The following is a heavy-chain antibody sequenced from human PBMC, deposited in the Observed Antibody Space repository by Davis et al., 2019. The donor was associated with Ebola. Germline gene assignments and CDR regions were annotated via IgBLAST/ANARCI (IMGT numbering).Heavy chain of an antibody. CDR3: VREVGAAPDH. D-gene: IGHD1-26*01. CDR2: ISGNGDII. CDR1: GFTFSDNA. Sequence: GESLKISCAASGFTFSDNAMNWVRQTPGRGLEWLSYISGNGDIIYYADSVKGRFTISRDNAKDSLYLQMNSLRDEDTAVYYCVREVGAAPDHWGQGTLVTVSS. V-gene: IGHV3-48*02. J-gene: IGHJ4*02.